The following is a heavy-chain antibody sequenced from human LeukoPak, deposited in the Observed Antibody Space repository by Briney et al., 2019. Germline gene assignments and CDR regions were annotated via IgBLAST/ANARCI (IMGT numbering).Heavy chain of an antibody. CDR1: GYTFTGYY. V-gene: IGHV1-2*02. J-gene: IGHJ6*02. CDR2: INPNSGGT. D-gene: IGHD4-11*01. Sequence: ASVKVSCKASGYTFTGYYMHWVRQAPGQGLEWMGWINPNSGGTNYAQKFQGRVTMTRDTSISTAYMELSSLRSEDTAVYYCARGNTYSTSDYYYYGMDVRGQGTTVTVSS. CDR3: ARGNTYSTSDYYYYGMDV.